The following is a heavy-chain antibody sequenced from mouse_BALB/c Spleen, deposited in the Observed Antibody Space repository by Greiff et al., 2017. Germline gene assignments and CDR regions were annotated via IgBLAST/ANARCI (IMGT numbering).Heavy chain of an antibody. D-gene: IGHD4-1*01. J-gene: IGHJ3*01. CDR1: GFTFSSYA. Sequence: EVQVVESGGGLVKPGGSLKLSCAASGFTFSSYAMSWVRQTPEKRLEWVASISSGGSTYYPDSVKGRFTISRDNARNILYLQMSSLRSEDTAMYYCAITGFAYWGQGTLVTVSA. CDR2: ISSGGST. CDR3: AITGFAY. V-gene: IGHV5-6-5*01.